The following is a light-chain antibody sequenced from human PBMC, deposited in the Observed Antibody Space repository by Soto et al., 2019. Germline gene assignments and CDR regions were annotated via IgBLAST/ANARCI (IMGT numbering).Light chain of an antibody. CDR2: AAS. CDR1: QSISSY. CDR3: QQSYSTPYT. J-gene: IGKJ2*01. V-gene: IGKV1-39*01. Sequence: DIQMTQSPSSLSASVGDRVTITCRASQSISSYLNWYQQKPGKAPKLLIYAASSLQSGVPSRFRGSGSGTDFTRTISSLQPEDFATYYCQQSYSTPYTFGQGNKLELK.